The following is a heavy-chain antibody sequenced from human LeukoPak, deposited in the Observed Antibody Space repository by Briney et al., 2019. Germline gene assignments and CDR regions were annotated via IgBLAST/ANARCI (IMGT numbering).Heavy chain of an antibody. Sequence: PSETLSLTCTVSGGSISSSSHYWGWIRQPPGKGLEWIASINYSGSTYYYPSLKSRVTMSVDTSKNQFSLNLNSVTAADTAVYYCARSPIAAAGTRWFDPWGQGTLVTVSS. CDR3: ARSPIAAAGTRWFDP. D-gene: IGHD6-13*01. V-gene: IGHV4-39*01. CDR1: GGSISSSSHY. CDR2: INYSGST. J-gene: IGHJ5*02.